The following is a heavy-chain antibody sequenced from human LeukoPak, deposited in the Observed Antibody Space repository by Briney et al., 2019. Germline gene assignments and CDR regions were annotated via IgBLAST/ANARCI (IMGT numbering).Heavy chain of an antibody. D-gene: IGHD6-19*01. CDR2: IYHSGST. V-gene: IGHV4-38-2*02. CDR3: ARGSDSSGWFMGY. CDR1: GYSISSGYY. J-gene: IGHJ4*02. Sequence: PSETLSLTCTVSGYSISSGYYWGWIRQPPGKGLEWIGSIYHSGSTYYNPSLKSRVTISVDTSKNQFSLKLSSVTAADTAVYYCARGSDSSGWFMGYWGQGTLVTVSS.